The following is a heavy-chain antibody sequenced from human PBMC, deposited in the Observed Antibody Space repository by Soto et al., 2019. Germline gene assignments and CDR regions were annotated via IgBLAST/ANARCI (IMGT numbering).Heavy chain of an antibody. J-gene: IGHJ5*02. CDR1: GYRFTSYW. CDR3: ARKDKSGYFNWFDP. Sequence: PGESLKISWRTSGYRFTSYWIAWVRQMPGKGLEWMGIIFPSDSDTRYSPSFQGQVTISADRSTGTVFLQWASLKASDTAVYFCARKDKSGYFNWFDPWGQGTLVTVSS. D-gene: IGHD3-22*01. CDR2: IFPSDSDT. V-gene: IGHV5-51*01.